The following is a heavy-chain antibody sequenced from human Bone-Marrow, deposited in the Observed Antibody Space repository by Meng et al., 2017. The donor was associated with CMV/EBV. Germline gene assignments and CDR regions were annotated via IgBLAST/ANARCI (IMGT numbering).Heavy chain of an antibody. CDR1: GFTFSSYE. V-gene: IGHV3-48*03. CDR3: ARGGKGGHHVLRVLEWLRNPDY. CDR2: ISSSGSTI. D-gene: IGHD3-3*01. Sequence: GESLKISCAASGFTFSSYEMNWVRQAPGKGLEWVSYISSSGSTIYYADSVKGRFTISRDNAKNSLYLQMNSLRAEDTAVYYCARGGKGGHHVLRVLEWLRNPDYWGQGTLVTVSS. J-gene: IGHJ4*02.